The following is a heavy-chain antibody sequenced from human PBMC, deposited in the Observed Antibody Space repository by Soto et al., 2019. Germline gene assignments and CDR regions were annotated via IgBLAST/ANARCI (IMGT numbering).Heavy chain of an antibody. CDR1: GGSVSSGSYY. V-gene: IGHV4-61*01. D-gene: IGHD2-15*01. J-gene: IGHJ4*02. CDR3: ARGLGYCSGGSCYSPAYYFDY. Sequence: QVQLQESGPGLVKPSETLSLTCTVSGGSVSSGSYYWSWIRQPPGKGLAWIGYIYDTGNTNSNPSLKSRVTISVDTSKNRFSLKVSSVTAADTAVYYCARGLGYCSGGSCYSPAYYFDYWGQGTLVTVSS. CDR2: IYDTGNT.